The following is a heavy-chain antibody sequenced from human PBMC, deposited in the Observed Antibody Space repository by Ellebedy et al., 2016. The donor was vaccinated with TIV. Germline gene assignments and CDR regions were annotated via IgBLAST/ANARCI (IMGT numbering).Heavy chain of an antibody. V-gene: IGHV1-2*02. D-gene: IGHD3-10*01. CDR3: AILYGSGSYVSDY. CDR1: GYTFTGYY. Sequence: ASVKVSCXASGYTFTGYYMHWVRQAPGQGLEWMGWINPNSGGTNYAQKFQGRVTMTRDTSISTAYMELSRLRSDDTAVYYCAILYGSGSYVSDYWGQGTLVTVSS. CDR2: INPNSGGT. J-gene: IGHJ4*02.